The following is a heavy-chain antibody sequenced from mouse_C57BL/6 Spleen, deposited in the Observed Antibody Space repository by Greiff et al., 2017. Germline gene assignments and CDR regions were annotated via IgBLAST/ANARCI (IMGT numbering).Heavy chain of an antibody. CDR3: ARAGSTMVTRGFAY. CDR1: GYSITSGYY. CDR2: ISYDGSN. D-gene: IGHD2-2*01. Sequence: DVKLQESGPGLVKPSQSLSLTCSVTGYSITSGYYWNWIRQFPGNKLEWMGYISYDGSNNYNPYLKNRISITRDTSKNQFFLKLNSVTTEDTATYYCARAGSTMVTRGFAYWGQGTLVTVSA. V-gene: IGHV3-6*01. J-gene: IGHJ3*01.